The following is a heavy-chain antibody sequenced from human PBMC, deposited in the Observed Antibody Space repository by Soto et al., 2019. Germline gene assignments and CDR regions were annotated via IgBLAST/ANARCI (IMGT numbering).Heavy chain of an antibody. Sequence: EGSLRLSCAASGFTFSSYGMHWVRQAPGKGLEWVAVISYDGSNKYYADSVKGRFTISRDNSKNTLYLQMNSLRAEDTAVYYCATLIVVVPAAPQDYGMDVWGQGTTVTVSS. CDR3: ATLIVVVPAAPQDYGMDV. CDR1: GFTFSSYG. V-gene: IGHV3-30*03. J-gene: IGHJ6*02. CDR2: ISYDGSNK. D-gene: IGHD2-2*01.